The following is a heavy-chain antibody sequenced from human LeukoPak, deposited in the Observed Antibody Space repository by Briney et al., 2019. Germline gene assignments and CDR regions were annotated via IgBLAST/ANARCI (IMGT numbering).Heavy chain of an antibody. CDR2: ISSSGSTI. V-gene: IGHV3-48*03. CDR1: GFTFSSYE. CDR3: AELGITMIGGV. Sequence: GGSLRLSCAASGFTFSSYEMNWVRQAPGKGLEWVPYISSSGSTIYYADSVKGRFTISRDNARNSLYLQMNSLRAEDTAVYYCAELGITMIGGVWGKGTTVTISS. D-gene: IGHD3-10*02. J-gene: IGHJ6*04.